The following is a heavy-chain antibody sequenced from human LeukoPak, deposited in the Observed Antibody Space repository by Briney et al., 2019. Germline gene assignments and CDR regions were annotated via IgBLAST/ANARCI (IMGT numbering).Heavy chain of an antibody. V-gene: IGHV3-74*01. J-gene: IGHJ6*03. D-gene: IGHD5-18*01. CDR3: AKASRFGYSYGPREYFYYMDV. CDR1: GFTFSSYW. Sequence: GGSLRLSCAASGFTFSSYWMHWVRQAPGKGLVWVSRINSDGSSTSYADSVKGRFTISRDNAKSTLYLQMNSLRAEDTAVYYCAKASRFGYSYGPREYFYYMDVWGKGTTVTISS. CDR2: INSDGSST.